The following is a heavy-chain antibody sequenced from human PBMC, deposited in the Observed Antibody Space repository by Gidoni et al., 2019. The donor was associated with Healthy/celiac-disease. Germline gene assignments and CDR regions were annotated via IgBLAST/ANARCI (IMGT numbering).Heavy chain of an antibody. V-gene: IGHV3-33*01. D-gene: IGHD5-18*01. CDR1: GFTFSSYG. Sequence: QVQLVESGGGVVQPGRSLRLSCAASGFTFSSYGMHWVRQAPGKGLEWVAVIWYDGSNKYYADSVKGRFTISRDNSKNTLYLQMNSLRAEDTAVYYCARDIGAMAFDYWGQGTLVTVSS. CDR2: IWYDGSNK. CDR3: ARDIGAMAFDY. J-gene: IGHJ4*02.